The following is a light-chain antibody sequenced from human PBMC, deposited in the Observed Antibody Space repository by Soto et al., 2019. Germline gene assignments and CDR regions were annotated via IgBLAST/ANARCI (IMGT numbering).Light chain of an antibody. CDR1: QGISSY. V-gene: IGKV1-8*01. J-gene: IGKJ4*01. CDR2: AAS. CDR3: QQYYSYPLT. Sequence: AIRMTQSPSSLSASTGDRVTITCRASQGISSYLAWHQQKPGKAPKLLIYAASTLQSGVPTRFSGIGSGKDFTLTISCLQSEDFATYYWQQYYSYPLTFGGGTKVEIK.